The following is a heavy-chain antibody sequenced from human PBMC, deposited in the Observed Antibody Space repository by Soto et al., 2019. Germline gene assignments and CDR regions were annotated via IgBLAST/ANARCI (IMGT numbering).Heavy chain of an antibody. V-gene: IGHV3-21*01. Sequence: GGSLRLSCAASGFTFSSYSMNWVRQAPGKGLEWVSSISSSSSYIYYADSVKGRFTISRDNAKNSLYLQMNSLRAEDTAVYYCARDGVTMVHYYYYSMDVWGQGTTVTVSS. D-gene: IGHD3-10*01. CDR3: ARDGVTMVHYYYYSMDV. CDR2: ISSSSSYI. J-gene: IGHJ6*02. CDR1: GFTFSSYS.